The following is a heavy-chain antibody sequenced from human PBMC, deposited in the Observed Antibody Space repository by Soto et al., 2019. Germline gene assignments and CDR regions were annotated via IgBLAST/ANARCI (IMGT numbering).Heavy chain of an antibody. Sequence: EVQLVESGGGLVQPGRSLRLSCAASGFTFDDYAMHWVRQAPGKGLEWVSGISWNSGSIGYADSVKGRFTISRDNAKNSLYLQMNSLRAEDTALYYCAKVYHGYSYGGGFDYWGQGTLVTVSS. D-gene: IGHD5-18*01. CDR3: AKVYHGYSYGGGFDY. V-gene: IGHV3-9*01. CDR1: GFTFDDYA. CDR2: ISWNSGSI. J-gene: IGHJ4*02.